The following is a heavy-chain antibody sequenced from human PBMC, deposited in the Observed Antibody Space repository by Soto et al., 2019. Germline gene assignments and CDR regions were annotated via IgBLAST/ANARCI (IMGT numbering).Heavy chain of an antibody. CDR2: IYWDDDK. V-gene: IGHV2-5*02. Sequence: QITLKESGPTLVKPTQTLTLTCTFSGFSLSTSGVGVGWIRQPPGKALEWLALIYWDDDKRYSPSLKSILTSTKDTSKTQVVFKMANMHPVDTATSYCVHRRVPRGLDYWGQGTLVTVSS. CDR3: VHRRVPRGLDY. CDR1: GFSLSTSGVG. J-gene: IGHJ4*02. D-gene: IGHD3-10*01.